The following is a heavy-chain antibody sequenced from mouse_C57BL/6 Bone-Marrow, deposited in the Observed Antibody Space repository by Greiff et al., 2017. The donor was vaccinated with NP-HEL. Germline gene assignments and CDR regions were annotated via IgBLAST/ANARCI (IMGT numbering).Heavy chain of an antibody. CDR1: GYTFTGYW. V-gene: IGHV1-64*01. CDR2: IHPNSGST. Sequence: QVQLQQPGAELVKPGASVKLSCKASGYTFTGYWMHWVKQRPGQGLEWIGMIHPNSGSTNYNEKFKSKATLTVDKSSSTAYMQLSSLTSEDSAVYYCATYGYDGGPFDYWGQGTTLTVSS. J-gene: IGHJ2*01. D-gene: IGHD2-2*01. CDR3: ATYGYDGGPFDY.